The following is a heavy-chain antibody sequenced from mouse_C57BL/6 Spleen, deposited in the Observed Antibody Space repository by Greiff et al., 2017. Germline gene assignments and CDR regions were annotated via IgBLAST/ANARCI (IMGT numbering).Heavy chain of an antibody. V-gene: IGHV1-15*01. CDR1: GYTFTDYE. J-gene: IGHJ1*03. Sequence: QVQLKESGAELVRPGASVTLSCKASGYTFTDYEMHWVKQTPVHGLEWIGAIDPETGGTAYNQKFKGKAILTADKSSSTAYMELRSLTSEDSAVYYCTRLYGSSYEYFDVWGTGTTVTVSS. D-gene: IGHD1-1*01. CDR2: IDPETGGT. CDR3: TRLYGSSYEYFDV.